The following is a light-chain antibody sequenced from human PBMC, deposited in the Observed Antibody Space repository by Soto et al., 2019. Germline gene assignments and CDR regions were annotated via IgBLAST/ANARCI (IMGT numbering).Light chain of an antibody. CDR2: KAS. Sequence: DIQMTQSPSTLSASVGDRVTITCRASQDISPWLAWYQQKPGRAPKLLIFKASDLQSGVSSRFRGSGSGTEFTLTISSLQPDDFATYYCQQYHTYVSFGGGTKVEVK. CDR3: QQYHTYVS. J-gene: IGKJ4*01. CDR1: QDISPW. V-gene: IGKV1-5*03.